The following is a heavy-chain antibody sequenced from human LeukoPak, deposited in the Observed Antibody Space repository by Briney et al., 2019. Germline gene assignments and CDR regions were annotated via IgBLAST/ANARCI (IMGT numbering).Heavy chain of an antibody. D-gene: IGHD3-10*01. Sequence: ASVKVSCKASGYTFTGYCMHWVRQAPGQGLEWMGWINPNSGGTNYAQKFQGRVTMTRDTSISTAYMELSRLRSDDTAVYYCARDLLDGSGSYYNVLGILYWGQGTLVTVSS. CDR2: INPNSGGT. J-gene: IGHJ4*02. CDR3: ARDLLDGSGSYYNVLGILY. CDR1: GYTFTGYC. V-gene: IGHV1-2*02.